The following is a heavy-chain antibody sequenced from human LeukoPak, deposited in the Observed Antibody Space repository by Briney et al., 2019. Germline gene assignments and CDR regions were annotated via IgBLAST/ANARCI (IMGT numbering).Heavy chain of an antibody. Sequence: GGSLRLSCAASGFSLSSYWIKWVRQAPGKGLEWVANINPAASVKYYVDSVKGRFTISRDNAKNSVYLQMNSLRVEDTAIYYCAPSPWGQGTLVTVSS. J-gene: IGHJ5*02. CDR1: GFSLSSYW. V-gene: IGHV3-7*01. CDR2: INPAASVK. CDR3: APSP.